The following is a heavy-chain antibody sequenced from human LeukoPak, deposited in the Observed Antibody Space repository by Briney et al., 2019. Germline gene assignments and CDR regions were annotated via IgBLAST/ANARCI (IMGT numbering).Heavy chain of an antibody. D-gene: IGHD5-18*01. CDR1: GFTFNTYA. V-gene: IGHV3-23*01. J-gene: IGHJ4*02. Sequence: GGSLRLSCVASGFTFNTYAMSWVRQAPGKGLEWVSAISGSSDYTYYADSVKGRFTISRDNSKDTLYLQMNSLRAEDTAVYYCAKNKEASRGYSYGTFDYWGQGTLVTVSS. CDR3: AKNKEASRGYSYGTFDY. CDR2: ISGSSDYT.